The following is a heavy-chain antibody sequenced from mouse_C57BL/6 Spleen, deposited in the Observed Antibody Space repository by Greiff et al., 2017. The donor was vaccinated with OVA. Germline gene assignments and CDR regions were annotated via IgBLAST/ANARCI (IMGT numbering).Heavy chain of an antibody. CDR1: GFTFSDYG. D-gene: IGHD1-1*01. J-gene: IGHJ4*01. CDR2: ISSGSSTI. CDR3: ARGDYYGSRDAMDY. Sequence: DVHLVESGGGLVKPGGSLKLSCAASGFTFSDYGMHWVRQAPEKGLEWVAYISSGSSTIYYADTVKGRFTISRDNAKNTLFLQMTSLRSEDTAMYYCARGDYYGSRDAMDYWGQGTSVTVSS. V-gene: IGHV5-17*01.